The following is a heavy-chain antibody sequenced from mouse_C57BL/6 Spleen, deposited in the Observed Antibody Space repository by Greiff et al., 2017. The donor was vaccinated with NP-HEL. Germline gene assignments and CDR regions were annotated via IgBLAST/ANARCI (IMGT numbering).Heavy chain of an antibody. CDR1: GFTFSSYA. Sequence: EVKLMESGGGLVKPGGSLKLSCAASGFTFSSYAMSWVRQTPEKRLEWVATISDGGSYTYYPDNVKGRFTISRDNAKNNLYLQMSHLKSEDTAMYYWARGPITTVVAGYFDVWGTGTTVTVSS. J-gene: IGHJ1*03. V-gene: IGHV5-4*03. D-gene: IGHD1-1*01. CDR2: ISDGGSYT. CDR3: ARGPITTVVAGYFDV.